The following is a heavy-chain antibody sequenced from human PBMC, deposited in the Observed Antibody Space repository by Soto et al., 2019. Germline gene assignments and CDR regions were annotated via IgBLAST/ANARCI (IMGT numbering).Heavy chain of an antibody. J-gene: IGHJ4*02. CDR1: GFTFSSYA. Sequence: GSLRLSCVASGFTFSSYAMTWVRQAPGKWLEWVSAISGGDGSPSYADSVKGRFTISRDNSKNTLYLHMNSLRADDTAAYYCAKWHTYNYDSLAFSGFDCWGQGTQVTVSS. CDR2: ISGGDGSP. V-gene: IGHV3-23*01. D-gene: IGHD3-16*01. CDR3: AKWHTYNYDSLAFSGFDC.